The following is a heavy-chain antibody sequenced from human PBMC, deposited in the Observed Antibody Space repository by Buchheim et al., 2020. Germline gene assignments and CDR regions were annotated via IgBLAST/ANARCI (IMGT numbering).Heavy chain of an antibody. J-gene: IGHJ5*02. CDR3: ARDLPRFLEWCMGKRARRFDP. CDR2: INPNSGGT. Sequence: QVQLVQSGAEVKKPGASVKVSCKASGYTFTGYYMHWVRQAPGQGLEWMGWINPNSGGTNYAQKFQGRVTMTRDTSISTAYLELGRLRSDDTAVYCCARDLPRFLEWCMGKRARRFDPWGQGTL. V-gene: IGHV1-2*02. D-gene: IGHD3-3*01. CDR1: GYTFTGYY.